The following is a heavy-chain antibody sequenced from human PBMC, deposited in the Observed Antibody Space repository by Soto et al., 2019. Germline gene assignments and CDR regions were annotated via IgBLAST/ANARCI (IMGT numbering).Heavy chain of an antibody. V-gene: IGHV3-33*01. CDR2: IWYDGSNK. CDR1: GFTFSSYG. D-gene: IGHD6-6*01. Sequence: GGSLRLSCAASGFTFSSYGMHWVRQAPGKGLEWVAVIWYDGSNKYYADSVKGRFTISRDNSKNTLYLQMNSLRAEDTAVYYCARDRTISSSHEFDYWGQGTLVTVSS. J-gene: IGHJ4*02. CDR3: ARDRTISSSHEFDY.